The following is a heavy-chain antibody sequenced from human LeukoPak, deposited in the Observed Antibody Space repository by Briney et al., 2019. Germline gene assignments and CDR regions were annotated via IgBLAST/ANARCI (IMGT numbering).Heavy chain of an antibody. CDR1: GFIFSSYG. D-gene: IGHD3-22*01. Sequence: GGSLRLSCAASGFIFSSYGMHWVRQAPGKGLEWVAVIWYDGSSKQYADSVKGRFTISRDNSKNTLYLEMNSLRAEDTAVYYCARSYDSSGYYFRTVEYWGQGTLVTVSS. CDR3: ARSYDSSGYYFRTVEY. CDR2: IWYDGSSK. J-gene: IGHJ4*02. V-gene: IGHV3-33*01.